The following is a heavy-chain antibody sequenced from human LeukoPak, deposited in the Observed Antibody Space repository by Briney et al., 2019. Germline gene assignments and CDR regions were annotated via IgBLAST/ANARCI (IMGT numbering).Heavy chain of an antibody. CDR3: ARHDSSRLY. CDR1: GYSFTTSW. Sequence: GESLKISCQGSGYSFTTSWVGWVRQMSGKGLEWMEVIYPGDSDTRYSPSFQGQVTISADKSISTAYLQWSSLKASDTAMYYCARHDSSRLYWGQGTLVTVSS. D-gene: IGHD6-13*01. CDR2: IYPGDSDT. V-gene: IGHV5-51*01. J-gene: IGHJ4*02.